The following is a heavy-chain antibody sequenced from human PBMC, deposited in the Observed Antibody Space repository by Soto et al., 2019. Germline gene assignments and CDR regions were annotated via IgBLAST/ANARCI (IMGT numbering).Heavy chain of an antibody. CDR1: GCSFASYW. Sequence: GESLKISWKCAGCSFASYWGVWVRPMPGKGLEWMGIIYPGDSDTRYSPSFQGQVTISADKSISTAYLQWSSLKASDTAMYYCARTTALVVAATSNYGMDVWGQGTTVTVSS. CDR2: IYPGDSDT. V-gene: IGHV5-51*01. CDR3: ARTTALVVAATSNYGMDV. J-gene: IGHJ6*02. D-gene: IGHD2-15*01.